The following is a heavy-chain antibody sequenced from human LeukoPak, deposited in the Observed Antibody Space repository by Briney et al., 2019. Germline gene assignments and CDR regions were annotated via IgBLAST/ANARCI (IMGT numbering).Heavy chain of an antibody. CDR3: ARVPPYCGGDCYPEYYFDY. V-gene: IGHV4-59*01. CDR1: GGSISNYY. Sequence: SETLSLTCTVSGGSISNYYWGWIRQPPGKGLEWIGYIYYSGSTNYNPSLKSRVTISVDTSKNQFSLKLSSVTATDTAVYYCARVPPYCGGDCYPEYYFDYWGQGTLVTVSS. J-gene: IGHJ4*02. CDR2: IYYSGST. D-gene: IGHD2-21*02.